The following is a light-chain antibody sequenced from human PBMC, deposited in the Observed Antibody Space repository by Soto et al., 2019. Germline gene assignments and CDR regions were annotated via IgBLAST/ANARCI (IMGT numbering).Light chain of an antibody. CDR3: QQYNNWPPMYT. J-gene: IGKJ2*01. CDR2: EAS. Sequence: EIVMTQSPATLPVSPGERVTLSCRTSQGVSNNLAWYQQKPGQAPRLLMYEASTRATSTPARFSGSGSGTEFTLTICNLQSEDLAVYYCQQYNNWPPMYTFGQGTKLEIK. V-gene: IGKV3-15*01. CDR1: QGVSNN.